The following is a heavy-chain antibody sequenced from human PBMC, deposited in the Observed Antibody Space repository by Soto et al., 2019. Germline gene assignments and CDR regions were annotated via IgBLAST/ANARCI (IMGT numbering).Heavy chain of an antibody. CDR1: GGTFSKYA. D-gene: IGHD3-22*01. CDR2: TIPMFGTP. J-gene: IGHJ6*02. CDR3: ARPLRDRNSSYRMAD. Sequence: QVQLVQSGAEMQQPGASVRVSCKASGGTFSKYAFSWVRQAPGQGLEWLGGTIPMFGTPNYAQKFQGRVAISADESTATVYMELSSLRSEDTAVYFCARPLRDRNSSYRMADWGQGTRVTVSS. V-gene: IGHV1-69*01.